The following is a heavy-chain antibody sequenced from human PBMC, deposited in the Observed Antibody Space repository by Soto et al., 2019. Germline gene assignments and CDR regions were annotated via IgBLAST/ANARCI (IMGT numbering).Heavy chain of an antibody. J-gene: IGHJ4*02. D-gene: IGHD3-22*01. CDR2: ISGSGGST. CDR3: AKDAAGITMIVVALFDY. Sequence: GGSLRLSCAASGFTFSSYAMSWVRQAPGKGLEWVSAISGSGGSTYYADSVKGRFTISRDNSKNTLYLQMNSLRAEDTAVYYCAKDAAGITMIVVALFDYWGQGTLVTVSS. V-gene: IGHV3-23*01. CDR1: GFTFSSYA.